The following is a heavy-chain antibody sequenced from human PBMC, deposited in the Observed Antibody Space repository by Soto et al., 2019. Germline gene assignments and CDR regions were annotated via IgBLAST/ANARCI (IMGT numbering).Heavy chain of an antibody. CDR1: GGTFSSYA. CDR2: IIPIFGTA. J-gene: IGHJ3*02. Sequence: QVQLVQSGAEVKKPGSSVKVSCKASGGTFSSYAISWVRQAPGQGLEWMGGIIPIFGTANYAQKFQGRVTITADEYTSXXYXEHXRMRTEETGVYYCERDMNQLDLRGGRPPRADAFDIWGQGTMVTVSS. V-gene: IGHV1-69*12. CDR3: ERDMNQLDLRGGRPPRADAFDI. D-gene: IGHD1-7*01.